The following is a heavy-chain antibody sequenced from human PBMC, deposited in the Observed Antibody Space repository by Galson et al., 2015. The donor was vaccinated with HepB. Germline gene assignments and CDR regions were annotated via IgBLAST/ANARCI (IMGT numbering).Heavy chain of an antibody. CDR1: GGTFSSYA. V-gene: IGHV1-69*13. CDR3: AREKRLRFLEWLPPTYYYGMDV. J-gene: IGHJ6*02. CDR2: IIPIFGTA. D-gene: IGHD3-3*01. Sequence: SVKVSCKASGGTFSSYAISWVRQAPGQGLEWMGGIIPIFGTANYAQKFQGRVTITADESTSTAYMELSSLRSEDTAVYYCAREKRLRFLEWLPPTYYYGMDVRGPGTTGTVS.